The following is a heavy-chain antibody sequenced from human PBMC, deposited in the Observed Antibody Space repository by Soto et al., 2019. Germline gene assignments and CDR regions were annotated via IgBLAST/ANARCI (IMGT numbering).Heavy chain of an antibody. V-gene: IGHV4-30-2*01. J-gene: IGHJ5*02. CDR1: GGSVAIGGFS. D-gene: IGHD2-8*01. CDR3: TRGVLA. CDR2: ISPSGSP. Sequence: QVQLRESGSRLVRPSQTLSLSCSVSGGSVAIGGFSWSWVRQPPGKGLEWIGFISPSGSPDYNASLRSRVTISVDRSKNQISLDLSSVTAADTAVYFCTRGVLAWGPGILVTVSS.